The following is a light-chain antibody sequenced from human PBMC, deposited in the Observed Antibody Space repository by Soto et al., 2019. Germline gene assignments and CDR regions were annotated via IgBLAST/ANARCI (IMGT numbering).Light chain of an antibody. CDR2: GAS. V-gene: IGKV3-15*01. Sequence: EIVMTQSPATLSVSPGERATLSCRASQSVSNNLAWYQKKPGQAPRLLIYGASTRATGIPARFSGSGSGTEFTLTISSLQSEDFAVSYCQQYNNWWTFGQGTKVEI. CDR1: QSVSNN. CDR3: QQYNNWWT. J-gene: IGKJ1*01.